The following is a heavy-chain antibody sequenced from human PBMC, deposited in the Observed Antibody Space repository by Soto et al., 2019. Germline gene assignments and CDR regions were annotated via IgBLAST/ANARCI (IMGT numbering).Heavy chain of an antibody. CDR2: IWYDGSNK. J-gene: IGHJ4*02. D-gene: IGHD6-13*01. Sequence: PGGSLRLSSAASGFTFSSYGMHWVRQAPGKGLEWVAVIWYDGSNKYYADSVKGRFTISRDNSKNTLYLQMNSLRAEDTAVYYCAREYPIAAAENFDYWGQGTLVTVSS. CDR1: GFTFSSYG. CDR3: AREYPIAAAENFDY. V-gene: IGHV3-33*01.